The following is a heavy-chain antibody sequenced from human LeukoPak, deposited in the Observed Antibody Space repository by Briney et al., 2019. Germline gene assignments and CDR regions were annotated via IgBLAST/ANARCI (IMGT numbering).Heavy chain of an antibody. CDR1: GFIFSNYA. CDR2: IWYDGSNK. D-gene: IGHD4-17*01. V-gene: IGHV3-33*01. Sequence: GRSLRLSCAASGFIFSNYAMSWVRQAPGKGLEWVAVIWYDGSNKYYADPVKGRFTISRDNSQNTLFLQMNSLRAEDTAVYYCARGVTTFDYWGQGTLVTASS. CDR3: ARGVTTFDY. J-gene: IGHJ4*02.